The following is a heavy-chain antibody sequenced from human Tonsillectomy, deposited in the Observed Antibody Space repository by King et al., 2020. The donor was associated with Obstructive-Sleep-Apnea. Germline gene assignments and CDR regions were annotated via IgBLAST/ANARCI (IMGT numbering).Heavy chain of an antibody. CDR1: GFTFSSYG. D-gene: IGHD6-13*01. J-gene: IGHJ1*01. V-gene: IGHV3-30*03. CDR3: AIGLGQQLVKEEYFQH. Sequence: VQLVESGGGVVQPGRSLRLSCAASGFTFSSYGMHWVRQAPGKGLEWVAVISYDGSNKYYADSVKGRFTISRDNSKKTLYLQMNSLRAEDTAVYYCAIGLGQQLVKEEYFQHWGQGTLVTVSS. CDR2: ISYDGSNK.